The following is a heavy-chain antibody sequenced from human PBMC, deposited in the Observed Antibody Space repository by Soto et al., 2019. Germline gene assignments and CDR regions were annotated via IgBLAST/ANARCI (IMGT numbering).Heavy chain of an antibody. V-gene: IGHV3-23*01. D-gene: IGHD6-13*01. CDR2: ISGIGGST. CDR1: GFTFTDYA. CDR3: ARGSSGDISRWYYFAY. Sequence: GGSLRLSCAASGFTFTDYALSWVRQATGKGLEWVATISGIGGSTYLADSVKGRLSISRDNSKNTVSLLINSLKAEDTAVYFCARGSSGDISRWYYFAYWGWGSVVTVSS. J-gene: IGHJ4*02.